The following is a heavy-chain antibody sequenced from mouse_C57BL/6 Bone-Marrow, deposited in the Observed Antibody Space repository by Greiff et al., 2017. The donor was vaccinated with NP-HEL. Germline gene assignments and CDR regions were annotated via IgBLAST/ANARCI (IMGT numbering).Heavy chain of an antibody. J-gene: IGHJ1*03. V-gene: IGHV14-4*01. CDR2: IDPENGDT. CDR1: GFNIKDDY. CDR3: TSYYGSSPYWYFDV. D-gene: IGHD1-1*01. Sequence: EVQLQQSGAELVRPGASVKLSCTASGFNIKDDYMHWVKQRPEQGLEWIGWIDPENGDTEYASKFQGKATITADTSSNTAYLQLSSPTSEDTAVYYCTSYYGSSPYWYFDVWGTGTTVTVSS.